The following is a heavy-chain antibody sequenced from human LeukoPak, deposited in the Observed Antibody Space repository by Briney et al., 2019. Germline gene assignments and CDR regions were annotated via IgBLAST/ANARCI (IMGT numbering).Heavy chain of an antibody. J-gene: IGHJ6*03. Sequence: ASVKVSCKASGYTFTSYDINWVRQATGQGLEWMGWMNPNSGNTGYAQKFQGRVTMTRDTSISTAYMELSSLRSEDTAVYYCASSVCSSTSCYAPTGGYYYYYMDVWGKGTTVTISS. D-gene: IGHD2-2*01. CDR3: ASSVCSSTSCYAPTGGYYYYYMDV. CDR2: MNPNSGNT. CDR1: GYTFTSYD. V-gene: IGHV1-8*01.